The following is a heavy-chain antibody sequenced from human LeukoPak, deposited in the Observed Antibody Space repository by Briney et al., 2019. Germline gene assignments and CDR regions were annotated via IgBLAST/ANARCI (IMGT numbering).Heavy chain of an antibody. J-gene: IGHJ4*02. CDR2: ISYDGSNK. Sequence: PGGSLRLSCAASGFTFSSFGMHWVRQAPGKGLEWVAVISYDGSNKYYADYVKGRFTISRDNSKNTLYLKMNSVGDADTAVYYCARVIATALTNPVDYWGRGTLVTVSS. CDR1: GFTFSSFG. V-gene: IGHV3-30*03. D-gene: IGHD6-25*01. CDR3: ARVIATALTNPVDY.